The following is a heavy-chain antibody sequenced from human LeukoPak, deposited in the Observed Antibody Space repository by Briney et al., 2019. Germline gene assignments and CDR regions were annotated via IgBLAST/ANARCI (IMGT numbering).Heavy chain of an antibody. CDR1: GAPISPSY. CDR3: ARGPPDRADI. CDR2: IYNSGTT. D-gene: IGHD3-16*02. V-gene: IGHV4-59*01. Sequence: PSETLSLTCSVSGAPISPSYWSWLRQPPGRGLEWIGYIYNSGTTNYNTSLASRVTISLDTSKNQFSLRLSSVSAVDTAVYYCARGPPDRADIWGQGTMVAVSS. J-gene: IGHJ3*02.